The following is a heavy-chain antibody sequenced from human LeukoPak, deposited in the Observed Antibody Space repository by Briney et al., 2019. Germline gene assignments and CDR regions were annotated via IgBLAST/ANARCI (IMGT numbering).Heavy chain of an antibody. CDR2: ISSSSSYI. V-gene: IGHV3-21*01. CDR3: ARDRGSGWYLGY. CDR1: GLTFSSYS. Sequence: GGSLRLSCAASGLTFSSYSMNWVRQAPGKGLEWVSSISSSSSYIYYADSVKGRFTISRDNAKNSLYLQMNSLRAEDTAVYYCARDRGSGWYLGYWGQGTLVTVSS. J-gene: IGHJ4*02. D-gene: IGHD6-19*01.